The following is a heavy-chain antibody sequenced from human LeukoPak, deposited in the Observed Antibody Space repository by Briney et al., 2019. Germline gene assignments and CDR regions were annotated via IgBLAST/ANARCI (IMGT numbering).Heavy chain of an antibody. CDR1: GFTFSTYW. D-gene: IGHD2-21*02. J-gene: IGHJ4*02. CDR3: ARAMAVTAPDS. V-gene: IGHV3-74*01. Sequence: GGCLRLSCAASGFTFSTYWMHWVRQAPGKGLVWVSRIKMDGRSTSYADFARGRFTISRDNAKNTLYLQMNSLRAEDTAVYYCARAMAVTAPDSWGQGTLVTVSS. CDR2: IKMDGRST.